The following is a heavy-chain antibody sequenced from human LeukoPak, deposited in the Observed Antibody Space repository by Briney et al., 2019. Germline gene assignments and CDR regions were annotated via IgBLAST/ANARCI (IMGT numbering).Heavy chain of an antibody. CDR1: GFTFSRYS. CDR3: ARDPPLGSCSTISCPHLDY. D-gene: IGHD2-2*01. CDR2: ISSSSSFI. V-gene: IGHV3-21*01. Sequence: GGSLRLSRADSGFTFSRYSMNWVRQAPGKGLEWVSSISSSSSFIYYADSVKGRFTISRDNAKNSLYLQMNSLRAEDTAVYYCARDPPLGSCSTISCPHLDYWGQGTLVAVSS. J-gene: IGHJ4*02.